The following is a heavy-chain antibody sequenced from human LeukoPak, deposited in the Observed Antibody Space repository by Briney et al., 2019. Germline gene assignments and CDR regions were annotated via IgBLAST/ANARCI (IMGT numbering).Heavy chain of an antibody. D-gene: IGHD2-2*01. CDR1: GYTFTSYA. V-gene: IGHV1-69*05. Sequence: ASVKVSCKASGYTFTSYAMNWVRQAPGQGLEWMGGIIPIFGTANYAQKFQGRVTITTDESTSTAYMELSSLRSEDTAVYYCTIYCSSTSCYSTLGYWGQGTLVTVSS. CDR3: TIYCSSTSCYSTLGY. CDR2: IIPIFGTA. J-gene: IGHJ4*02.